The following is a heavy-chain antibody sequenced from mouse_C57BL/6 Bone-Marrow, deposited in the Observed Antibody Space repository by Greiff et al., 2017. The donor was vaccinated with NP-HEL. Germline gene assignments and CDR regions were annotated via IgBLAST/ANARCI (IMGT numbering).Heavy chain of an antibody. V-gene: IGHV1-69*01. CDR2: IDPSDSYT. D-gene: IGHD4-1*01. CDR1: GYTFTSSW. Sequence: VQLQQPGAELVMPGASVKLSCKASGYTFTSSWMHWVKQRPGQGLEWIGEIDPSDSYTNYIQKFKGKSTLTVDKSSSTAYMQLSSLTSEDSAVYDGAGGGWDPTGYLDVWGTGTTVTVSS. J-gene: IGHJ1*03. CDR3: AGGGWDPTGYLDV.